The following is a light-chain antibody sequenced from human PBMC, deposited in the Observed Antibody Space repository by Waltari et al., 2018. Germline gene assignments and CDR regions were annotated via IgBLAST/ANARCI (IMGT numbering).Light chain of an antibody. V-gene: IGKV2-30*02. CDR1: QSLVHRNGNTY. CDR3: GQGTHLPYS. CDR2: EVS. Sequence: DAVMTQSPLSLPITPGQPASISCGSSQSLVHRNGNTYLSWYQQKPGQPPRRLIYEVSNQDSGVPDRFSGSGAGTDFTLKISRVEAEDVGVYYCGQGTHLPYSFGQGTKVEVK. J-gene: IGKJ2*03.